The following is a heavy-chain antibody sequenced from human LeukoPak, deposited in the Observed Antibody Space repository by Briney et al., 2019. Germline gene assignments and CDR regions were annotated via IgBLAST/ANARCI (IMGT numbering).Heavy chain of an antibody. CDR3: AKGPFPGFYYMDV. J-gene: IGHJ6*03. Sequence: GGSLRLSCAASEFSVGSNYMTWVRQAPGKGLEWVSLIYSGGSTYYADSVKGRFTISRDNSKNTLYLQMNSLRAEDTAVYYCAKGPFPGFYYMDVWGKGTTVTISS. V-gene: IGHV3-66*01. CDR1: EFSVGSNY. CDR2: IYSGGST.